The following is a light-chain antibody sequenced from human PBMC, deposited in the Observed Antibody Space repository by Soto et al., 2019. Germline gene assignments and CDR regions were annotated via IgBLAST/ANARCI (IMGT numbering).Light chain of an antibody. CDR3: QQSYSTPFT. CDR2: AAS. V-gene: IGKV1-39*01. CDR1: QSISSY. J-gene: IGKJ3*01. Sequence: DLQMTQSPSSLSASVGDRVTITCRASQSISSYLNWYQQKPGKAPKLLIYAASSLQSGVPSRFSGSGSGTDFTLTISSLQPEDFATYYCQQSYSTPFTFGPGPKVDIK.